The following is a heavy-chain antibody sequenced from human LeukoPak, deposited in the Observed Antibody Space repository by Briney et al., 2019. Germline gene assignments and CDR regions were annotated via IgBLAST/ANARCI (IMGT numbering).Heavy chain of an antibody. Sequence: GASVNVSCKASGYTFTSYGISWVRQAPGQGLEWMGWISAYNGNTNYAQKLQGRVTMTTDTSTSTAYMELRSLRSDDTAVYYCARDIGTLDYYGMDVWGQGTTVTVSS. V-gene: IGHV1-18*01. D-gene: IGHD1-1*01. J-gene: IGHJ6*02. CDR2: ISAYNGNT. CDR1: GYTFTSYG. CDR3: ARDIGTLDYYGMDV.